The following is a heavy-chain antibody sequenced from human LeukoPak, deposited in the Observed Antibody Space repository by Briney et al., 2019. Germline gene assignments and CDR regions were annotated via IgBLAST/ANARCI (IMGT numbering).Heavy chain of an antibody. CDR2: IYHSGST. J-gene: IGHJ6*03. Sequence: SSETLSLTCAVSGYSISSGYYWGWIRQPPGKGLEWIGSIYHSGSTYYNPSLKSRVTISVDTSKNQFSLKLSSVTAADTAVYYCAGLQGHSYYYMDVWGRGTTVTVSS. CDR1: GYSISSGYY. CDR3: AGLQGHSYYYMDV. V-gene: IGHV4-38-2*01.